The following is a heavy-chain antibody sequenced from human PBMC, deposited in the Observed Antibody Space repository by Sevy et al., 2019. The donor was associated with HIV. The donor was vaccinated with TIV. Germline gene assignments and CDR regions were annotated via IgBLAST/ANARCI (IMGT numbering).Heavy chain of an antibody. V-gene: IGHV1-24*01. Sequence: ASVKVSCKVSGYSVSDLSIHWVRQAPGKGLEWMGGYDPEDGETIYAEKFQGRVTMTEDTSTDTAYMELSSLRSEDTAVYYCATSPDCYDSISDAFDIWGQGTTVTVS. CDR2: YDPEDGET. D-gene: IGHD3-22*01. CDR3: ATSPDCYDSISDAFDI. CDR1: GYSVSDLS. J-gene: IGHJ3*02.